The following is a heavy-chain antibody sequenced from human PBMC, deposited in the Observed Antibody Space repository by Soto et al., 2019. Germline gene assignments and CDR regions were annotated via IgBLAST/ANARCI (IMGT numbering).Heavy chain of an antibody. Sequence: SVKVPCKASGGTFSSYTISWVRQAPGQGLEWMGRIIPILGIANYAQKFQGRVTITADKSTSTAYMELSSLRSEDTAVYYCARTRGGYDHYFDYWGQGTLVTVS. CDR3: ARTRGGYDHYFDY. CDR2: IIPILGIA. D-gene: IGHD5-12*01. J-gene: IGHJ4*02. V-gene: IGHV1-69*02. CDR1: GGTFSSYT.